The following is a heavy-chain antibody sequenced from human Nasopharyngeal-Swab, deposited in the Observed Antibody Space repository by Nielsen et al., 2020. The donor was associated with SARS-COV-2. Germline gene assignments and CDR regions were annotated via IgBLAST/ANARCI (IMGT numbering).Heavy chain of an antibody. CDR2: INQDGNEK. CDR3: ARGTTVTSASGY. J-gene: IGHJ4*02. D-gene: IGHD4-17*01. Sequence: GGSLRLSCAASGFTFSSYEMNWVRQAPGKGLEWVANINQDGNEKYYVDSVKGRFTISRDNAKNSLYLQMNSLRAEDTAVYYCARGTTVTSASGYWGQGTLVTVSS. CDR1: GFTFSSYE. V-gene: IGHV3-7*01.